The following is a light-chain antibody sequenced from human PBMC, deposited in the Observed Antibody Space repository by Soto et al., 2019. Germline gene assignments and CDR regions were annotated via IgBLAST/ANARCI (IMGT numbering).Light chain of an antibody. CDR1: QSVSSN. Sequence: EIVMTQSPATLSVSPGERATLSCRASQSVSSNLAWYQQKPGQAPRLLIYGASTRATGIPARFSGSGSGTEFTLTINSLQSEDFAVYYCQQYNNWPRTFGQWTKVEF. J-gene: IGKJ1*01. CDR2: GAS. V-gene: IGKV3-15*01. CDR3: QQYNNWPRT.